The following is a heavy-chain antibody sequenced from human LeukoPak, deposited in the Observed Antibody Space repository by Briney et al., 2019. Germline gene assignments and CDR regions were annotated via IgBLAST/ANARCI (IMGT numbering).Heavy chain of an antibody. J-gene: IGHJ4*02. CDR2: IWSDGSEK. D-gene: IGHD1-26*01. V-gene: IGHV3-33*01. CDR3: ARRAVGTYSFDY. Sequence: GGSLRLSCEASGFNFGTYGMHWVRQAPGKGLEWVAVIWSDGSEKYYAASVKGRFTISRDNSNNTLYLQMNSLRVDDTAVYYCARRAVGTYSFDYWGQGTLVTVSS. CDR1: GFNFGTYG.